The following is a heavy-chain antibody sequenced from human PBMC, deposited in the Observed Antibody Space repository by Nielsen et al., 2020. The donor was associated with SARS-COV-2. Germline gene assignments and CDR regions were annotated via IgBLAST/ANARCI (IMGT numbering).Heavy chain of an antibody. CDR3: ARDRLTMVRGVEDDAFDI. Sequence: ASVKVSCKASGYTFTSYYMHWVRQAPGQGLEWMGIINPSGGSTSYAQKFQGRVTMTRDTSTSTVYMELSSLRSEDTAVYYCARDRLTMVRGVEDDAFDIWGQGTMVTVSS. D-gene: IGHD3-10*01. J-gene: IGHJ3*02. CDR2: INPSGGST. V-gene: IGHV1-46*01. CDR1: GYTFTSYY.